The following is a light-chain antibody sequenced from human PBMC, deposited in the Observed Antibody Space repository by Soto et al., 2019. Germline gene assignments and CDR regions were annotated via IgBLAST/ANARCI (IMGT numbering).Light chain of an antibody. CDR1: SSNIGAGYD. CDR2: DDN. Sequence: QLVLTQPPSVSGAPGQRVTISCTGSSSNIGAGYDVHWYQHFPGTAPKLLIYDDNNRPSGVPDRFSGSKSGTSASLAITGLQAEDEADYYCQSYDSSLSGWVFGGGTKLTVL. J-gene: IGLJ3*02. CDR3: QSYDSSLSGWV. V-gene: IGLV1-40*01.